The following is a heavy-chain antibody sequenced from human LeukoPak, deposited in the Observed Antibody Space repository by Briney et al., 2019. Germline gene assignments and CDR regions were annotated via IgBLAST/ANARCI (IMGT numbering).Heavy chain of an antibody. D-gene: IGHD1-14*01. CDR2: PYSDGNT. J-gene: IGHJ4*02. CDR1: GFTVITND. Sequence: PGGSLRLSCAASGFTVITNDMTWVRQAPGKGLEWVSVPYSDGNTKYADSVQGRFTISRDNSKNTLYLEMNSPSPDDTAVYYCARGVEPLAANTLAYWGQGTLVTVSS. V-gene: IGHV3-53*01. CDR3: ARGVEPLAANTLAY.